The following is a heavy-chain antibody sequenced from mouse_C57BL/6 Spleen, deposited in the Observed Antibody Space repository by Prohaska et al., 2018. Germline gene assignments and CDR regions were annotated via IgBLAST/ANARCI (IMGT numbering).Heavy chain of an antibody. D-gene: IGHD1-1*02. CDR3: ARRPPGGYYFDY. J-gene: IGHJ2*01. CDR2: ISSGGSYT. Sequence: EVQLVESGGDLVKPGGSLKLSCAASGFTFSSYGMSWVRQTPDKRLEWVATISSGGSYTYYPDSVKGRFTISRDNAKNTLYLQMSSLKSEDTAMYYCARRPPGGYYFDYWGQGTTLTVSS. CDR1: GFTFSSYG. V-gene: IGHV5-6*01.